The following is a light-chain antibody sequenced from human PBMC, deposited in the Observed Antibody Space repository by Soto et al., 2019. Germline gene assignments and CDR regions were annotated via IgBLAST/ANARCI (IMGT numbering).Light chain of an antibody. V-gene: IGKV1-39*01. J-gene: IGKJ4*01. CDR1: ENIGKY. Sequence: DIQMTQSPSSLSASVGDRVTITCRASENIGKYLNWYQQKQGKAPKIVIYGASSLQSGVPSRFSGSGSGTDFTLTISSLQPEDFAIYYCQQSFSTHALTVGGGTKVEIK. CDR2: GAS. CDR3: QQSFSTHALT.